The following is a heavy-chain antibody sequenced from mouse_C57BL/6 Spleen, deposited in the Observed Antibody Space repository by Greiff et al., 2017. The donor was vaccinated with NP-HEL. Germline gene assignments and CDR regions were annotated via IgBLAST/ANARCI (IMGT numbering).Heavy chain of an antibody. CDR3: ARVYDGYYGFDY. CDR1: GYTFTSYT. Sequence: VQLQQSGAELARPGASVKMSCEASGYTFTSYTMHWVNQRPGQGLAWIGYIHPSSGYNKSNQKFKDKATLTADKSSSTAYMQLSSLTSEDSAVYYCARVYDGYYGFDYWGQGTLVTVSA. V-gene: IGHV1-4*01. J-gene: IGHJ3*01. D-gene: IGHD2-3*01. CDR2: IHPSSGYN.